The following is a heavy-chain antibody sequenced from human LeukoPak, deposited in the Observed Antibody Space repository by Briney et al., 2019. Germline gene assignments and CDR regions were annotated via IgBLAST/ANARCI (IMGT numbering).Heavy chain of an antibody. J-gene: IGHJ5*02. Sequence: PGGSLRLSCAASGFTFSSYSMNWVRQAPGKGLEWVSSISSSSYIYYADSVKGRFTISRDNAKNSLYLQMNSLRAEDTAVYYCATMDIVVVPAADNWFDPWGQGTLVTVSS. CDR3: ATMDIVVVPAADNWFDP. CDR1: GFTFSSYS. V-gene: IGHV3-21*01. D-gene: IGHD2-2*03. CDR2: ISSSSYI.